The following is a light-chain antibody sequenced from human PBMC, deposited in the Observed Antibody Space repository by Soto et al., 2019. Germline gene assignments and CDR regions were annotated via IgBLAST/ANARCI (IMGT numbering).Light chain of an antibody. CDR2: GAS. J-gene: IGKJ1*01. Sequence: EVVLSQSPGTLSLSPGESATLSCRASQIVNTFYLAWYQQKPGQAHRLLIYGASSRATGVRDRFSASGSATDFALTIRRLEPEDSAVYYCQEYGSSRTFGLGTKVDIK. CDR1: QIVNTFY. CDR3: QEYGSSRT. V-gene: IGKV3-20*01.